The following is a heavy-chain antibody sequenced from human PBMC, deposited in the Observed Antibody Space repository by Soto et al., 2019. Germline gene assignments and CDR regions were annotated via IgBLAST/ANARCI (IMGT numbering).Heavy chain of an antibody. CDR1: GFTFSSYA. CDR2: ITGTGGST. CDR3: AKKGISAAARLSVGFDP. D-gene: IGHD6-13*01. V-gene: IGHV3-23*01. Sequence: GGSLRLSCAASGFTFSSYAMSWARQAPGKGLEWVSTITGTGGSTYYADSVEGRFTISRDNSKNMLYLQMNSLRAEDTAVYYCAKKGISAAARLSVGFDPWGQGTLVTVSS. J-gene: IGHJ5*02.